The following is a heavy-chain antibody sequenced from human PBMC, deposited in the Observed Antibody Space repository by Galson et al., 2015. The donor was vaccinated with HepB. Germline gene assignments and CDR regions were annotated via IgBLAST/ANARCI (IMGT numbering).Heavy chain of an antibody. D-gene: IGHD3-9*01. CDR1: GFTFSSYA. CDR2: ISGNGGTT. CDR3: VKKYYDIVTGYSNYFDY. J-gene: IGHJ4*02. V-gene: IGHV3-23*01. Sequence: SLRLSCAASGFTFSSYAMSCVRQVPGKGLEWVSSISGNGGTTYYVDSVTGRFTVSRDNSKDTLYLHMNSLRAEDTAVYYCVKKYYDIVTGYSNYFDYWGRGTLVTVSS.